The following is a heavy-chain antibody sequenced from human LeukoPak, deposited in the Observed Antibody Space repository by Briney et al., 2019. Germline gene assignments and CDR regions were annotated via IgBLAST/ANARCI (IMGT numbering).Heavy chain of an antibody. CDR1: GFSFGTFW. J-gene: IGHJ4*02. D-gene: IGHD3-22*01. CDR3: ARDSRDSSAYYYMWSFEGYYFDY. CDR2: ISYDGGNK. V-gene: IGHV3-30*03. Sequence: PGGSLRLSCAASGFSFGTFWMSWVRQAPGKGLEWVALISYDGGNKYYADSVKGRFTISRDNSKNTLYLQMNSLRAEDTAVYYCARDSRDSSAYYYMWSFEGYYFDYWGQGTLVTVSS.